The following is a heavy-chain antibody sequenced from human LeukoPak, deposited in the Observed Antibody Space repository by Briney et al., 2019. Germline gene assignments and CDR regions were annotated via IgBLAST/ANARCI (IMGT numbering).Heavy chain of an antibody. CDR2: INPNSGGT. D-gene: IGHD6-13*01. V-gene: IGHV1-2*02. CDR3: ARDREGPMAAAGNYYFDY. J-gene: IGHJ4*02. Sequence: ASVKVSCKASGYTFTGYYIHWVRQAPGQGLEWMGWINPNSGGTNYAQKFQGRVTMTRDTSISTAYMELSRLRSDDTAVYYCARDREGPMAAAGNYYFDYWGQGTLVTVSS. CDR1: GYTFTGYY.